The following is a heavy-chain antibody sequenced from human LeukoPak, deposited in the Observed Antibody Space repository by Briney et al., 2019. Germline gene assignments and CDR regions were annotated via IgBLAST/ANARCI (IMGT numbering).Heavy chain of an antibody. CDR2: INPNSGGT. Sequence: ASVKVSCKASGYTFTGYYMHWVRQAPGQGLECMGWINPNSGGTNYAQKFQGRVTMTRDTSISTAYMELSRLRSDDTAVYYCARDIGFGVVIPTDPWGQGTLVTVSS. V-gene: IGHV1-2*02. CDR1: GYTFTGYY. J-gene: IGHJ5*02. D-gene: IGHD3-3*01. CDR3: ARDIGFGVVIPTDP.